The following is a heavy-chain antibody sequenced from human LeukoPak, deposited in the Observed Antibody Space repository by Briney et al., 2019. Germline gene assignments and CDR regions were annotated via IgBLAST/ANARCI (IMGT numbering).Heavy chain of an antibody. J-gene: IGHJ5*02. CDR1: GYTFTGYH. V-gene: IGHV1-2*02. CDR3: ARDFWSGYYPYNWFDP. D-gene: IGHD3-3*01. Sequence: ASVKVSCKASGYTFTGYHMHWVRQAPGQGLEWMGWINPNSGGTNYAQKFQGRVTMTRDTSISTAYMELSRLRSDDTAVYYCARDFWSGYYPYNWFDPRGQGTLVTVSS. CDR2: INPNSGGT.